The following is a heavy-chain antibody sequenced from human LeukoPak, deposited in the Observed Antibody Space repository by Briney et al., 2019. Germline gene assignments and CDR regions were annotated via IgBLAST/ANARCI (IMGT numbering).Heavy chain of an antibody. Sequence: SETLSLTCTVSGGSISSYYWSWIRQPPGKGLEWIGYIYYSGSTNYNPSLKSRVTISVDTSKNQFSLKLSSVTAADTAVYYCARDGSGLDYWGRGTLVTVSS. J-gene: IGHJ4*02. CDR1: GGSISSYY. CDR2: IYYSGST. V-gene: IGHV4-59*01. D-gene: IGHD3-10*01. CDR3: ARDGSGLDY.